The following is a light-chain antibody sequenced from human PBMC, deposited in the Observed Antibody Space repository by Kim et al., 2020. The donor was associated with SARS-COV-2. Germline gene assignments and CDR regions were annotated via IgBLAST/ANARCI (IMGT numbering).Light chain of an antibody. CDR3: QQYYSFSLT. Sequence: DIQMTQSPSTLSASVGDTVTITCRASQSISAWLAWYQQKPGRAPKLLIYNASSLEGGVPSRFSGSGSGTEFTLTISSLQPDDFATYSCQQYYSFSLTFGQGTKVDIK. J-gene: IGKJ1*01. CDR2: NAS. CDR1: QSISAW. V-gene: IGKV1-5*03.